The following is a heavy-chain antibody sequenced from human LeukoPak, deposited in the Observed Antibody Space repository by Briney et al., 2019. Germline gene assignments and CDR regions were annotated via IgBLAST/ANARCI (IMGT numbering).Heavy chain of an antibody. CDR1: GFTFSSYS. Sequence: GGSLRLSCAASGFTFSSYSMNWVRQAPGKGLEWVSYISSSSSTIYYADSVKGRFTISRDNAKNSLYLQMNSLRDEDTAVYYCEREIVGATSAFDTWGQGTMATVYS. CDR2: ISSSSSTI. D-gene: IGHD1-26*01. CDR3: EREIVGATSAFDT. J-gene: IGHJ3*02. V-gene: IGHV3-48*02.